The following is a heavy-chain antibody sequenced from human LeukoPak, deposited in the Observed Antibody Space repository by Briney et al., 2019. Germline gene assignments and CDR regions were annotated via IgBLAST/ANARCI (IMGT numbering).Heavy chain of an antibody. Sequence: ASETLSLTCTVSGGSISSSIYYWGWIRQPPGKGLEWIGSIYYSGSTYYNPSLKSRVTMSVDTSKNQFSLKLSSVTAADTAVYYCARVGRGAFDFWGQGTLVTVSS. CDR3: ARVGRGAFDF. D-gene: IGHD1-26*01. CDR1: GGSISSSIYY. CDR2: IYYSGST. V-gene: IGHV4-39*01. J-gene: IGHJ3*01.